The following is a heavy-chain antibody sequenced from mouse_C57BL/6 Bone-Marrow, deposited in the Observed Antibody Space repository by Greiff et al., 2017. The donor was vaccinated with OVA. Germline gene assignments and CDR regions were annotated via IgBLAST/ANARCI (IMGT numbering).Heavy chain of an antibody. D-gene: IGHD2-3*01. J-gene: IGHJ2*01. CDR1: GYAFSSSW. Sequence: QVQLQQSGPELVKPGASVKISCKASGYAFSSSWMNWVKQRPGKGLEWIGRIYPGDGDTNYNGKFKGKATLTADKSSSTAYMQLSSLTSEDSAVYFCARRVYDGAFDYWGQGTTLTVSS. CDR3: ARRVYDGAFDY. CDR2: IYPGDGDT. V-gene: IGHV1-82*01.